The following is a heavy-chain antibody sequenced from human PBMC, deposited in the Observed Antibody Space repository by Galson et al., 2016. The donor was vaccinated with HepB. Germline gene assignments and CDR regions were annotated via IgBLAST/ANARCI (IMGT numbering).Heavy chain of an antibody. V-gene: IGHV3-23*01. CDR2: ISGSGAAT. CDR3: AKPRLAVAGKVRQAFHYGMDV. D-gene: IGHD6-19*01. CDR1: GFTFGSYA. Sequence: SLRLSCAASGFTFGSYAVTWVRQAPGKGLEWVSAISGSGAATYYADSVKGRFTISRDNSKRTLYLQMNSLRAEDTAVYYCAKPRLAVAGKVRQAFHYGMDVWGQGTTVTVSS. J-gene: IGHJ6*02.